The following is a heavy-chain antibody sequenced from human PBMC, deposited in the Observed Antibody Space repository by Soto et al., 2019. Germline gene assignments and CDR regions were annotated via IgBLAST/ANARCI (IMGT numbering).Heavy chain of an antibody. CDR3: TTHEEGAPWAGGFDS. D-gene: IGHD1-26*01. CDR1: GFRFRTRA. V-gene: IGHV3-23*01. J-gene: IGHJ5*01. Sequence: GGSLRLSCAASGFRFRTRAMSWVRQAPGKGLEWVASIRPGGDSTYYADSVKGRFAVSRDNSNVTLYLQMDSLRVEDTAIYHCTTHEEGAPWAGGFDSWGQGTLVTVSS. CDR2: IRPGGDST.